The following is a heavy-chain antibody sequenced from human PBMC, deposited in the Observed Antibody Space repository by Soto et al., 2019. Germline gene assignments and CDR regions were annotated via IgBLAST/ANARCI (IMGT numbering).Heavy chain of an antibody. CDR1: GFTFTNYA. Sequence: GGSLRLSCAASGFTFTNYAMGWIRQAPGKGLEWVSGISGSGGSTYYADSVKGRFTISRDNSKNTLYLQMNSLRAEDTAVYYCAKNEYYGSGSYYFDYWGQGTLVTVSS. V-gene: IGHV3-23*01. J-gene: IGHJ4*02. CDR2: ISGSGGST. CDR3: AKNEYYGSGSYYFDY. D-gene: IGHD3-10*01.